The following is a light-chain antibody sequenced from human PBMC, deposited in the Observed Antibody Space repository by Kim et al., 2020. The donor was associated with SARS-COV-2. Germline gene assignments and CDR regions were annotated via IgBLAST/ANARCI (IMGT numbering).Light chain of an antibody. V-gene: IGLV3-1*01. Sequence: SYELTQPPSVSVSPGQTASITCSGDKLGDGVASWYQQRPGQSPVLVISQNNRRPSGRPERFSGSNSGNTATRTITETQPVDEADYYCQPWDSSMWVFGGG. CDR1: KLGDGV. CDR3: QPWDSSMWV. CDR2: QNN. J-gene: IGLJ3*02.